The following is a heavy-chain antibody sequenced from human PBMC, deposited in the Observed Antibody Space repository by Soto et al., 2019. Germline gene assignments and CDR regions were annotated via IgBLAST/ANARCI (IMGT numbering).Heavy chain of an antibody. Sequence: QLQLQESGPGLVKPSETLSLTCTVSGDSISSSSYYWGWIRQPPGKGLEWIGGIYYSGSTYYNPSLKSRVTISVDTSKNQSYLKLPAVTAADTAVYYCAREGGDSGYDLDYWGQGTLVTVSS. D-gene: IGHD5-12*01. CDR1: GDSISSSSYY. J-gene: IGHJ4*02. CDR3: AREGGDSGYDLDY. CDR2: IYYSGST. V-gene: IGHV4-39*01.